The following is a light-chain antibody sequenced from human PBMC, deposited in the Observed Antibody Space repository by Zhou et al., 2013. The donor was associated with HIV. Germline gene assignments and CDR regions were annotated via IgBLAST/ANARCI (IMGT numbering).Light chain of an antibody. J-gene: IGKJ2*01. V-gene: IGKV1-5*03. CDR1: QSISSW. CDR3: QQSYNTPHT. CDR2: KAS. Sequence: DIQMTQSPSTLSASVGDRVTITCRASQSISSWLAWYQQKPGKAPKLLIYKASSLESGVPSRFSGSGSGTEFTLTISSLQPEDVATYYCQQSYNTPHTFGQGTKLEIK.